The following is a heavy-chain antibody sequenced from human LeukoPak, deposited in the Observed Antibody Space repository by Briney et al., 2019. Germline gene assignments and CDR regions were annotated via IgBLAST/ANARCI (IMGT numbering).Heavy chain of an antibody. CDR3: ARDKDYASDM. V-gene: IGHV3-30-3*01. CDR2: ISYDGSNK. Sequence: PGRSLRLSCAASGFTFSSYAMHWVRQAPGKGLEWVAVISYDGSNKYYADSVKGRFTISRDNSKNTLYLQMNSLRAEDTAVYYCARDKDYASDMWGQGTMVTVAS. CDR1: GFTFSSYA. D-gene: IGHD4-11*01. J-gene: IGHJ3*02.